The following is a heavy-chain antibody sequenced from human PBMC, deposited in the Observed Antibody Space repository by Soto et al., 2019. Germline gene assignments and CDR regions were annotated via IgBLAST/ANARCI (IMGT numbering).Heavy chain of an antibody. Sequence: GWSLRLACAASGFSVINNYMTWVRQAPGKGLEWVSIIYSGGSTYYSESVKGRTTISRDTSKNIVFLQVNSLRAEDTAVYFCARATRYFGSFDSWGQGTLVTVSS. CDR2: IYSGGST. CDR3: ARATRYFGSFDS. V-gene: IGHV3-53*01. CDR1: GFSVINNY. D-gene: IGHD3-3*01. J-gene: IGHJ4*02.